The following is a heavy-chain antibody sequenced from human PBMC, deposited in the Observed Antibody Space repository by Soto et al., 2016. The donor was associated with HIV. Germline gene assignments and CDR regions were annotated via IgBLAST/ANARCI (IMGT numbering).Heavy chain of an antibody. CDR3: ARSLPQKLDGKWYHFGMDV. CDR2: LNANGGAT. CDR1: EGNFTDYN. V-gene: IGHV1-2*02. D-gene: IGHD1-26*01. J-gene: IGHJ6*02. Sequence: QVQLVQSGAEVKKPGASVTVSCKAFEGNFTDYNVHWVRQAPGQGLEWMGWLNANGGATKCAQKFQGRVSMTRDMSINTAFLEVASLRPDDTAVYYCARSLPQKLDGKWYHFGMDVWGQGTTVTVS.